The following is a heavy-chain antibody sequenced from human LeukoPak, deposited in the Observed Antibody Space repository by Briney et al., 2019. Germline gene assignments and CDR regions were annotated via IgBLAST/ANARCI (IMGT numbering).Heavy chain of an antibody. CDR3: ARGKGEYFDY. CDR2: ISYDGSNK. Sequence: QPGRSLRLSCAASGFTFSSYAMHWVRQAPGKGLEWVAVISYDGSNKYYADSVKGRFTISRDNSKNTLYLQMNSLRAEDTAVNYCARGKGEYFDYWGQGTLVTVSS. V-gene: IGHV3-30*04. D-gene: IGHD3-16*01. J-gene: IGHJ4*02. CDR1: GFTFSSYA.